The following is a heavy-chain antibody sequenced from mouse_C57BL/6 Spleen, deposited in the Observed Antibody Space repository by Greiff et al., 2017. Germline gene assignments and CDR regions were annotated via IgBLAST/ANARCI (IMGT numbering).Heavy chain of an antibody. Sequence: VQLQQPGAELVKPGASVKMSCKASGYTFTSYWITWVKQRPGQGLEWIGDIYPGSGSTNYNEKFKSKATLTVDTSSSTAYMQLSSLTSEDSAVYYCAREGVSSPSFAYWGQGTLVTVSA. CDR1: GYTFTSYW. V-gene: IGHV1-55*01. CDR3: AREGVSSPSFAY. D-gene: IGHD1-1*01. CDR2: IYPGSGST. J-gene: IGHJ3*01.